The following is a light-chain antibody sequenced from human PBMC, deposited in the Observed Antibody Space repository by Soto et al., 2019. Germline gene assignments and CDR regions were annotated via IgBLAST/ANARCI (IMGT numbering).Light chain of an antibody. Sequence: EIVLTQSPATLSLSPGERATLSCRASQSVSSYLAWYQQKPGQAPRLLIYDASNRATGIPVRFSGSGSETDFTLTITRLEPEDFAVYYCRQYGSSPWTFGQGTKVDIK. CDR2: DAS. J-gene: IGKJ1*01. CDR1: QSVSSY. V-gene: IGKV3-20*01. CDR3: RQYGSSPWT.